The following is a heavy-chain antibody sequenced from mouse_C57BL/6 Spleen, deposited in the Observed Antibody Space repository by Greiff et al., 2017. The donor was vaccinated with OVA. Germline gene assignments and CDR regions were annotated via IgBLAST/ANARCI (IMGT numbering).Heavy chain of an antibody. V-gene: IGHV5-9-1*02. CDR2: ISSGGDYI. Sequence: EVKLMESGAGLVKPGGSLKLSCAASGFTFSSYAMSWVRQTPEKRLEWVAYISSGGDYIYYADTVKGRFTISRDNARNTLYLQMSSLKSEDTAMYYCTREGSGYFDYWGQGTTLTVSS. CDR1: GFTFSSYA. J-gene: IGHJ2*01. D-gene: IGHD3-2*02. CDR3: TREGSGYFDY.